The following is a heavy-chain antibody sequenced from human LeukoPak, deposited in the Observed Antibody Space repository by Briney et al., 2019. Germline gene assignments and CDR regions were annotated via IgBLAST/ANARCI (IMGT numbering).Heavy chain of an antibody. Sequence: GASVKVSCKPSEYTFTRYYIHWGRQAPGQGVEGRGWINPNTGDSNYVQKFQGRVTMTRDTSISTAYMELSRLGSDATAVYYCAIPDYFDWLLLFDPWGQGTLVTVSS. D-gene: IGHD3-9*01. CDR2: INPNTGDS. CDR1: EYTFTRYY. J-gene: IGHJ5*02. V-gene: IGHV1-2*02. CDR3: AIPDYFDWLLLFDP.